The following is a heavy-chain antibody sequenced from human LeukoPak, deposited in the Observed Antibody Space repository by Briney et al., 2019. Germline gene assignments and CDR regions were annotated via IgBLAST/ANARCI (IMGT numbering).Heavy chain of an antibody. CDR2: IKPIGNDK. J-gene: IGHJ4*02. D-gene: IGHD3-10*01. CDR3: AKEGEGGYFDY. V-gene: IGHV3-7*01. Sequence: GGSLTLSCAVSGFDFSDFWMSWVRQAPGKGLEWLANIKPIGNDKYYVDSVKGRFTMSRDNGRSLLYLQMNNLRVDDTAVYYCAKEGEGGYFDYWGQGTLVTVSS. CDR1: GFDFSDFW.